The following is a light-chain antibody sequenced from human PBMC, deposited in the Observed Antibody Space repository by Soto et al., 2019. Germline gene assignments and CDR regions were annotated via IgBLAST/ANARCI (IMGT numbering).Light chain of an antibody. Sequence: QSALTQPRSVSGSPGQSVTISCTGTSSDVGGYNYVSWYQQHPGKAPKLMIYDVSKRPSGVPDRFSGSKSGNTASLTISGLQAEDEADYYCCSYAGSYTVGVFGGGTKLPVL. CDR3: CSYAGSYTVGV. CDR1: SSDVGGYNY. CDR2: DVS. V-gene: IGLV2-11*01. J-gene: IGLJ3*02.